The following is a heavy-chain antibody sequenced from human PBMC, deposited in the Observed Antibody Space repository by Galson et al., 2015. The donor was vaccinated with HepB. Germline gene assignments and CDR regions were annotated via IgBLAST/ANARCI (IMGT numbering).Heavy chain of an antibody. CDR2: ISHDGSNK. D-gene: IGHD6-19*01. CDR1: GFTFSNYG. J-gene: IGHJ4*02. V-gene: IGHV3-30*18. CDR3: AKDPYLYSALAGTMAGFDY. Sequence: SLRLSCAASGFTFSNYGMHWVRQAPGKGLEWVAVISHDGSNKYYADSVKGRFTISRDNSKNTLYLQMNSLRAEDTALYYCAKDPYLYSALAGTMAGFDYWGQGTLVTASS.